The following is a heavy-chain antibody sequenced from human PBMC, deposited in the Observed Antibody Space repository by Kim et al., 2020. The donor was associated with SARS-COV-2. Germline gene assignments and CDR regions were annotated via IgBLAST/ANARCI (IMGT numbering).Heavy chain of an antibody. V-gene: IGHV7-4-1*02. Sequence: NPTYAQGFTGRFVFSLDTSVSTAYVQISSLKAEDTAVYYCARDQSIGMDVWGQGTTVTVSS. J-gene: IGHJ6*02. D-gene: IGHD6-6*01. CDR3: ARDQSIGMDV. CDR2: NP.